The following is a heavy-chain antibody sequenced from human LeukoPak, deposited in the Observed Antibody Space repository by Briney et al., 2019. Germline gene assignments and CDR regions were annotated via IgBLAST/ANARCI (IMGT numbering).Heavy chain of an antibody. CDR1: GGSISSYY. Sequence: SEPLSLTCTVSGGSISSYYWSWIRQPPGKGLEWIGYIYYSGSTNYNPSLKSRVTISVDTSKNQFSLKLSSVTAADTAVYYCAREITYDFWSGRFDYWGQGTLVTVSS. CDR2: IYYSGST. CDR3: AREITYDFWSGRFDY. D-gene: IGHD3-3*01. J-gene: IGHJ4*02. V-gene: IGHV4-59*01.